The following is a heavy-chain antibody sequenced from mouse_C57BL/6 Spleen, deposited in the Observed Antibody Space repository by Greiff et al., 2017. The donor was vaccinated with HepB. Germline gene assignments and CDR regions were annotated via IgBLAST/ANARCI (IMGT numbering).Heavy chain of an antibody. CDR3: TTSYGNFYAMDY. Sequence: VHVKQSGAELVRPGASVKLSCTASGFNIKDDYMHWVKQRPEQGLEWIGWIDPENGDTEYASKFQGKATITADTSSNTAYLQLSSLTSEDTAVYYCTTSYGNFYAMDYWGQGTSVTVSS. CDR2: IDPENGDT. J-gene: IGHJ4*01. D-gene: IGHD2-1*01. CDR1: GFNIKDDY. V-gene: IGHV14-4*01.